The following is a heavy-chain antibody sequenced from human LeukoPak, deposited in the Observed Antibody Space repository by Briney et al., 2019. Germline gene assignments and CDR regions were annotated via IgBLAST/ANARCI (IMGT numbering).Heavy chain of an antibody. CDR3: ARGTPQPFDY. CDR2: IIPILGIA. Sequence: ASVKVSYKASGGTFSSYAISWVRQAPGQGLEWMGRIIPILGIANYAQKFQGRVTITADKSTSTAYMELSSLRSEDTAVYYCARGTPQPFDYWGQGTLVTVSS. J-gene: IGHJ4*02. CDR1: GGTFSSYA. V-gene: IGHV1-69*04.